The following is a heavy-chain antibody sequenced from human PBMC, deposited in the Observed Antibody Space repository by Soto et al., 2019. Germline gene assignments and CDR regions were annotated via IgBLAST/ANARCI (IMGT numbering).Heavy chain of an antibody. Sequence: QVQLVQSGAEVTKPGSSVKVSCKASGGSLSNFGISWVRQAPGQGLEWMGGFIPVFGTANYAQKFQGRVTISADESTSIVYMNVTSLRSEDTAVYYCARGDATKIVVTTYYGMDVWGQGTTVTVSS. CDR3: ARGDATKIVVTTYYGMDV. CDR1: GGSLSNFG. D-gene: IGHD4-17*01. J-gene: IGHJ6*02. CDR2: FIPVFGTA. V-gene: IGHV1-69*12.